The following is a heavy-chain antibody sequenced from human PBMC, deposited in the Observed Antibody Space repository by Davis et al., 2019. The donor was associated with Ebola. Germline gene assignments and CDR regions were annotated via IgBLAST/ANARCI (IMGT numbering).Heavy chain of an antibody. Sequence: PGGSLRLSCAASGFTFSSYGMHWVRQAPGKGLEYVSAISSNGGSTYYADSVKGRFTISRDNSKNTLYLQMNSLRAEDTAVYYCARDKIEQLVLDYWGQGTLVTVSS. J-gene: IGHJ4*02. CDR1: GFTFSSYG. CDR2: ISSNGGST. D-gene: IGHD6-13*01. CDR3: ARDKIEQLVLDY. V-gene: IGHV3-64*04.